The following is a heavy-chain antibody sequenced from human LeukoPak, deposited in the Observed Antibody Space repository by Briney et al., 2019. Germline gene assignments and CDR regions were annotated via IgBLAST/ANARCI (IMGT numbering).Heavy chain of an antibody. V-gene: IGHV3-48*03. CDR3: ARGGSYGDYFDY. J-gene: IGHJ4*02. CDR2: ISSSGSTI. CDR1: GFAFSSQA. D-gene: IGHD4-17*01. Sequence: GGSLRLSCAASGFAFSSQAMGWVRQAPGKGLEWVSYISSSGSTIYYADSVKGRFTISRDNAKNSLYLQMNSLRAEDTAVYYCARGGSYGDYFDYWGQGTLVTVSS.